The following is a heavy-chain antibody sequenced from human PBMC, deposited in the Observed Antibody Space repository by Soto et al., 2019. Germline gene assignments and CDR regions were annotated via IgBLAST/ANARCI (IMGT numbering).Heavy chain of an antibody. CDR1: GYTFTSYA. CDR2: INAGNGNT. Sequence: ASVKVSCKASGYTFTSYAMHWVRQAPGQRLEWMGWINAGNGNTKYSQKFQGRVTITRDTSASTAYMELSSLRSEDTAVYYCARDRSSPPEATTVTTEMDYWGQGTLVTVSS. V-gene: IGHV1-3*01. J-gene: IGHJ4*02. D-gene: IGHD4-17*01. CDR3: ARDRSSPPEATTVTTEMDY.